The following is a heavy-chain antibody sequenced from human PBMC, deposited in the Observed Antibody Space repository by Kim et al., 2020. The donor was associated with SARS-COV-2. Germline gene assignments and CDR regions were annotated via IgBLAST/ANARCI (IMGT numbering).Heavy chain of an antibody. D-gene: IGHD2-21*02. J-gene: IGHJ4*02. V-gene: IGHV3-74*01. Sequence: AASVKGRFTISRDNAKNTLYLQMNSLRAEDTAVYYCARGGYCGGDCPGYYWGQGTLVTVSS. CDR3: ARGGYCGGDCPGYY.